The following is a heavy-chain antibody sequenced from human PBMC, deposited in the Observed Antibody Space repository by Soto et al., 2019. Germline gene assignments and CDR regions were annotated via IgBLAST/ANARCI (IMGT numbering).Heavy chain of an antibody. CDR3: ASVNKSGYYPKGDAFDI. D-gene: IGHD3-22*01. J-gene: IGHJ3*02. CDR1: GGYICSYY. CDR2: IYYSGST. V-gene: IGHV4-59*06. Sequence: PSETLSLTCTVSGGYICSYYWSWIRQHPGKGLEWIGYIYYSGSTYYNPSLKSRVTISVDTSKNQFSLKLSPVTAADTAVYYCASVNKSGYYPKGDAFDIWGQGTMVTVSS.